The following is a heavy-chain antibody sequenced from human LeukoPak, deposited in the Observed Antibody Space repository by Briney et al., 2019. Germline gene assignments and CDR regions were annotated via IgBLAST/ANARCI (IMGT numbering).Heavy chain of an antibody. V-gene: IGHV3-33*01. D-gene: IGHD6-19*01. CDR3: ARAPVAASYYFDY. J-gene: IGHJ4*02. CDR1: GFTFSSYG. CDR2: IWSDGSNK. Sequence: QAGGSLRLSCAASGFTFSSYGMHWVRQAPGKGLEWVAVIWSDGSNKYYAGSVKGRFAISRDNSKNTPYLQMNTLRVEDTAVYYCARAPVAASYYFDYWGQGTLVTVSS.